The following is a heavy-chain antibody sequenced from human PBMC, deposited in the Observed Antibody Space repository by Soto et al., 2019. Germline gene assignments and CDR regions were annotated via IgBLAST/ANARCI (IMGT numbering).Heavy chain of an antibody. CDR1: GGTFSSYA. D-gene: IGHD3-16*02. CDR3: ARDKGYYDYVWGSYRYLYNWFDP. V-gene: IGHV1-69*06. Sequence: ASVKVSCKASGGTFSSYAISWVRQAPGQGLEWMGGIIPIFGTANYAQKFQGRVTITADKSTSTAYMELSSLRSEDTAVYYCARDKGYYDYVWGSYRYLYNWFDPWGRGTLVTVSS. CDR2: IIPIFGTA. J-gene: IGHJ5*02.